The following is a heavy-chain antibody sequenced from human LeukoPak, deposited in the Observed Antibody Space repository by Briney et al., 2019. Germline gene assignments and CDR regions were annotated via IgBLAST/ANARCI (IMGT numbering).Heavy chain of an antibody. CDR2: IHRDGSST. Sequence: PGGSLRLSCAASGFTFSSYWMHWVRQAPGEELVWVSDIHRDGSSTNYADSVKGRFTISRDNAKNTLYLQMNSLRAEDTAVYYCARGGLEPVDYWGQGTLVTVSS. V-gene: IGHV3-74*01. CDR1: GFTFSSYW. J-gene: IGHJ4*02. CDR3: ARGGLEPVDY. D-gene: IGHD1-1*01.